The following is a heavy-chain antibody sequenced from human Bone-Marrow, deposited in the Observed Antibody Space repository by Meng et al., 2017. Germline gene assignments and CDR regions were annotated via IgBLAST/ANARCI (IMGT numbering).Heavy chain of an antibody. D-gene: IGHD4-11*01. CDR1: GGSFSDYY. V-gene: IGHV4-34*01. Sequence: QGLLQQSGAGWFEPSETLSLTCVVFGGSFSDYYWSWIRQPPGKGLGWIGEINHSGSTNYNPSLEGRATISVDTSQNNLSLRLSSVTAADSAVYYCVRGPTTMAHDFDYWGQGTLVTVSS. CDR3: VRGPTTMAHDFDY. J-gene: IGHJ4*02. CDR2: INHSGST.